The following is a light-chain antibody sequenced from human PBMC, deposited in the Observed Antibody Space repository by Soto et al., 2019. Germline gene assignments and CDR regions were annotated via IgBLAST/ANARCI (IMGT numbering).Light chain of an antibody. V-gene: IGKV1-5*03. CDR2: KAS. Sequence: DIQMTQSPSTLSASVGDRLSITCRASQSITNWLAWYQQKPGKAPKLLIYKASSLQSEVPSRCSGSASGPEFTLTISSLQPDDFATYYCQQYHSYPFTFGPGTKVDIK. CDR1: QSITNW. CDR3: QQYHSYPFT. J-gene: IGKJ3*01.